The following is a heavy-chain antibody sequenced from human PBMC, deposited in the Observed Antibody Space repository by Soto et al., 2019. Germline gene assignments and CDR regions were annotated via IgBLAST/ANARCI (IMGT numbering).Heavy chain of an antibody. CDR2: IYYSGST. CDR3: ARGRPSYYFDS. J-gene: IGHJ4*02. Sequence: SETLSVTCTGSGGSISSYYWSWIRQPPGKGLEWIGYIYYSGSTNYNPSLKSRVTISVDTSKNQFSLKLSSVTAADTAVYYCARGRPSYYFDSWGQGTLVTVSS. CDR1: GGSISSYY. V-gene: IGHV4-59*01.